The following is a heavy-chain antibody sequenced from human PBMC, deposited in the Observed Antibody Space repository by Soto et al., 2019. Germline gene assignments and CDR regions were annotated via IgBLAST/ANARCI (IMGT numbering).Heavy chain of an antibody. CDR3: ARDVPLNYYDGTFSYYAMDV. CDR2: IIPFFKAT. Sequence: ASVNVSCKVSGGTFSSHAISWVRQAPGQGLEWMGGIIPFFKATSFAQKFQGRVTITADDSTSTAYMDLYSLGSEDTAVYYCARDVPLNYYDGTFSYYAMDVWGQGTTVTVSS. D-gene: IGHD3-16*01. CDR1: GGTFSSHA. V-gene: IGHV1-69*13. J-gene: IGHJ6*02.